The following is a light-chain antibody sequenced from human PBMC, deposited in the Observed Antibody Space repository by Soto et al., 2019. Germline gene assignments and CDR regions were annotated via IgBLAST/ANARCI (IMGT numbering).Light chain of an antibody. Sequence: EIVLTQSPATLSLSPGERATLSCRASQSVSRHLAWYQQKPGQAPRLLIYDASNRATGIPARFSGSGSGTDFTLTISRLEPEDFAVYYCHQYGSSQTFGQGTKVDIK. CDR3: HQYGSSQT. CDR1: QSVSRH. V-gene: IGKV3-20*01. J-gene: IGKJ1*01. CDR2: DAS.